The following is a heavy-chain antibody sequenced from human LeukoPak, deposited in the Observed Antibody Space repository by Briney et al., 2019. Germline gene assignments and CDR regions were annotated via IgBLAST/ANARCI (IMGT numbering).Heavy chain of an antibody. D-gene: IGHD1-26*01. V-gene: IGHV3-74*01. CDR3: ATSLYSGTKLDY. CDR2: INSDASST. CDR1: GFTYSNYW. Sequence: GGSLRFSCAASGFTYSNYWMHWVRQTPGKGLVWVSRINSDASSTSYADSVKGRFTISRDRAKNTLYLQMNGLRADDTAVYYCATSLYSGTKLDYWGQGTLVTVSS. J-gene: IGHJ4*02.